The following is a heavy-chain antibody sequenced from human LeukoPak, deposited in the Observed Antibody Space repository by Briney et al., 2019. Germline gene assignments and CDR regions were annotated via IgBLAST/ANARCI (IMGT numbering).Heavy chain of an antibody. CDR2: IYYSGST. CDR3: ARGAIPGQFQH. D-gene: IGHD2-21*01. J-gene: IGHJ1*01. V-gene: IGHV4-59*01. Sequence: SETLSLTCTVSGGSISSYYWSWIRQPPGKGLEWIGHIYYSGSTNYNPSLKSRVTISVDTSKNQFSLKLSSVTAADTAVYYCARGAIPGQFQHWGQGTLVTVSS. CDR1: GGSISSYY.